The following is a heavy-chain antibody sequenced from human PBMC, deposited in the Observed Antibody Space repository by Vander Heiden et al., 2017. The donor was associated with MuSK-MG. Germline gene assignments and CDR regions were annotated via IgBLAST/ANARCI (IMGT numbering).Heavy chain of an antibody. CDR1: GFTFDDYA. D-gene: IGHD6-13*01. Sequence: EVQLVESGGGLVQPGRSLRLSCAASGFTFDDYAMHWVRQAPGKGLEWVSGISWNSGSIGYEDSVKGRVTISRDNAKNSLYLQMNSLRAEDTALYYCAKDLSPGRAAAVNGFDYWGHGTMVTLYS. CDR2: ISWNSGSI. V-gene: IGHV3-9*01. CDR3: AKDLSPGRAAAVNGFDY. J-gene: IGHJ4*01.